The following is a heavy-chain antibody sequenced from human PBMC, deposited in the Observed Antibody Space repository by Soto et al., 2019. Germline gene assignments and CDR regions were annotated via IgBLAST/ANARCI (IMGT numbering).Heavy chain of an antibody. V-gene: IGHV3-30-3*01. CDR1: GFTFSSYA. CDR3: ARASTIVGANTEFDY. D-gene: IGHD1-26*01. J-gene: IGHJ4*02. CDR2: ISYDGSNK. Sequence: QVQLVESGGGVVQPGRSLRLSCAASGFTFSSYAMHWVRQAPGKGLEWVAVISYDGSNKYYADSVKGRFTISRDNSKNTLYLQMNSLRAEDTAVYYCARASTIVGANTEFDYWCQGTLVTVSS.